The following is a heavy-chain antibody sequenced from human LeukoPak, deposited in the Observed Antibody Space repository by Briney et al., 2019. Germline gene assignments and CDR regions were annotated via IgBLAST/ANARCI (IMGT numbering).Heavy chain of an antibody. Sequence: ASVKVSCKASGYTFTSYDINWVRQAPGQGLEWMGWMNPNSGNTGYAQKFQGRVTMTRNTSISTAYMELSSLRSEDTAVYYCARGNRYCSGGSCADYWGQGTLVTVSS. J-gene: IGHJ4*02. V-gene: IGHV1-8*01. CDR3: ARGNRYCSGGSCADY. CDR1: GYTFTSYD. D-gene: IGHD2-15*01. CDR2: MNPNSGNT.